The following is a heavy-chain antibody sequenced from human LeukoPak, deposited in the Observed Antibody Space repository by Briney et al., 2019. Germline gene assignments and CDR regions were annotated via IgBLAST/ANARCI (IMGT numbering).Heavy chain of an antibody. CDR2: IIPIFGTA. CDR3: ARDRAPYSSSTSCPLFDY. Sequence: ASVKVSCKASGGTFSSYAISWVRQAPGQGLEWMGGIIPIFGTANYAQKFQGRVTITADESTSTAYMELSSLRSEDTAVYYCARDRAPYSSSTSCPLFDYWGQGTLVTVSS. V-gene: IGHV1-69*13. CDR1: GGTFSSYA. D-gene: IGHD2-2*01. J-gene: IGHJ4*02.